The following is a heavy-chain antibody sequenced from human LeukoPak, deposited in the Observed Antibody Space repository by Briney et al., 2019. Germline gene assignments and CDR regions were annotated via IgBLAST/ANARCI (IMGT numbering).Heavy chain of an antibody. V-gene: IGHV3-30-3*01. J-gene: IGHJ4*02. CDR2: ISYDGSNK. Sequence: GGSLRLSCAASGFTFSSYAMSWVRQAPGKGLEWVAVISYDGSNKYYADSVKGRFTISRDNSKNTLYLQMNSLRAEDTAVYYCARDLRQLTYLVYWGQGTLVTVSS. CDR3: ARDLRQLTYLVY. D-gene: IGHD6-13*01. CDR1: GFTFSSYA.